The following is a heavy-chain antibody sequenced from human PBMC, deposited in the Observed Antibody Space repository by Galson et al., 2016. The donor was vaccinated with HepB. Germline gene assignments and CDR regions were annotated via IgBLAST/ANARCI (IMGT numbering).Heavy chain of an antibody. CDR1: GYSFTKHW. D-gene: IGHD2-15*01. Sequence: QSGAEVKNPGESLKISCKASGYSFTKHWIDWVRQMPGKGLEWTGRIDPSDSYTNYGLTFEGHVTISTDRATNTASLQWSSLKVSVTGIYFCARKAFCSGSSCRGDAFDIWGQGTTVTVSS. V-gene: IGHV5-10-1*01. J-gene: IGHJ3*02. CDR3: ARKAFCSGSSCRGDAFDI. CDR2: IDPSDSYT.